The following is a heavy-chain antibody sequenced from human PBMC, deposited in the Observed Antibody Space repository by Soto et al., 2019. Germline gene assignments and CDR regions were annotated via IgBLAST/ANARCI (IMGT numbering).Heavy chain of an antibody. V-gene: IGHV1-18*01. CDR3: GRDWFCSSGSGRDTFDI. D-gene: IGHD2-15*01. CDR2: ISAYNDNT. CDR1: GYTFTSYG. J-gene: IGHJ3*02. Sequence: ASVKVSCKASGYTFTSYGISWVRQAPGQGLEWMGWISAYNDNTRYTQKLQGRVTMTTDTSTSTAYMELRSLRSDDTALYYCGRDWFCSSGSGRDTFDIWGQGTMVNVS.